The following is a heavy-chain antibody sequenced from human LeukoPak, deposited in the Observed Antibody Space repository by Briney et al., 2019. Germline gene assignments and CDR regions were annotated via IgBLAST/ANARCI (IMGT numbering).Heavy chain of an antibody. CDR2: IYYSGST. J-gene: IGHJ3*02. D-gene: IGHD3-16*01. V-gene: IGHV4-59*01. CDR1: GGSISSYY. Sequence: ASETLSLTCTVSGGSISSYYWSWIRQPPGKGLEWIGYIYYSGSTNYNPSLKSRVTISVDTSKNQFSLKLGSVTAADTAVYYCARARFQRSDAFDIWGQGTMVTVSS. CDR3: ARARFQRSDAFDI.